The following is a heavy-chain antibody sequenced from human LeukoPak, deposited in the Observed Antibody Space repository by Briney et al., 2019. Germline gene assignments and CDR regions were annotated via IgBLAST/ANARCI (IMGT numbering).Heavy chain of an antibody. CDR3: ARSRRRPYCSGGSRYWGHWFDP. V-gene: IGHV4-38-2*02. Sequence: SETLSLTCTVSGYPISRSFYWGWIRQPPGKGLQWIGSIYHSGITNYNPSLKSRVTISVDTSKNQFSLKLSSVTAADTAVYYCARSRRRPYCSGGSRYWGHWFDPWGQGTLVTVSS. D-gene: IGHD2-15*01. CDR2: IYHSGIT. CDR1: GYPISRSFY. J-gene: IGHJ5*02.